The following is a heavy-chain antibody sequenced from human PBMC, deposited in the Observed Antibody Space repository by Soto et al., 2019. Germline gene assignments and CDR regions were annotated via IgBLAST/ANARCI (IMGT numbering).Heavy chain of an antibody. Sequence: GGSLRLSCAASGLTVSSSYMSWVRQAPGKGLQWVSVIYSAGSTYYANSVKGRFTISRDISTNMVYLQMSSLTDEDTAVYYCARDRLMATAGTARHYFGLDVWGQGTTVTVSS. D-gene: IGHD5-18*01. V-gene: IGHV3-53*01. CDR3: ARDRLMATAGTARHYFGLDV. CDR1: GLTVSSSY. CDR2: IYSAGST. J-gene: IGHJ6*02.